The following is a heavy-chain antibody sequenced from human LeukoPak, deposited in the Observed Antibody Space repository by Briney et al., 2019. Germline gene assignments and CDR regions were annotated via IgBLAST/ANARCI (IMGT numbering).Heavy chain of an antibody. J-gene: IGHJ4*02. CDR2: IKQDGSEK. Sequence: PGGSLRLSCAASGVSFSSYWMSWVRQAPGKGLEWGANIKQDGSEKYYVDSVKGRFTISRDNAKNSLYLQMNSLRAEDTAVYYCARDRYSYGYSFMYYWGQGTLVTVSS. CDR1: GVSFSSYW. D-gene: IGHD5-18*01. CDR3: ARDRYSYGYSFMYY. V-gene: IGHV3-7*01.